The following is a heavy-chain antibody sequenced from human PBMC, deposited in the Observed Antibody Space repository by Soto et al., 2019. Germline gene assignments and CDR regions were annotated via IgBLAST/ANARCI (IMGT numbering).Heavy chain of an antibody. V-gene: IGHV4-4*02. D-gene: IGHD3-22*01. J-gene: IGHJ5*02. CDR3: ARALGSSGFHGWLDP. Sequence: QVQLQESGPGLVKPSGTLSLTCAVSGDSISSPNWWGWVRQPPGKGLEWIGEVFHSGGTNYNPSLKSRITISADKSKNQFSLILTAVTAADTAIYDCARALGSSGFHGWLDPWGQGTLVTVSS. CDR1: GDSISSPNW. CDR2: VFHSGGT.